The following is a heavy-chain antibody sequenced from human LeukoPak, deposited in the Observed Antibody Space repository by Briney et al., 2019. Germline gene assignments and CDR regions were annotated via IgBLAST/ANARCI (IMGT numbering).Heavy chain of an antibody. J-gene: IGHJ5*02. V-gene: IGHV3-20*04. D-gene: IGHD2-15*01. CDR2: IYWLGTT. CDR3: ARGYWRLDP. Sequence: PGGSLRLSCVASAFTFADYGISWVRQAPGKGLEWVAGIYWLGTTYADSVKGRFTISRDDAKNSLYLQMHSLRAEDTALYYCARGYWRLDPWGPGTLVTVSS. CDR1: AFTFADYG.